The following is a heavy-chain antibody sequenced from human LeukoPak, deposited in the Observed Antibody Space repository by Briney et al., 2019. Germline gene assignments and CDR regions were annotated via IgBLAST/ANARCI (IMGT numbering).Heavy chain of an antibody. J-gene: IGHJ2*01. Sequence: SETLSLTCIVSGGSISSYYWSWIRQPPGKGLEWIGYIYYSGSTNYNPSLKSRVTISVDTSKNQFSLKLSSVTAADTAVYYCARDHGIVVVPAARGYFDLWGRGTLVTVSS. CDR2: IYYSGST. CDR3: ARDHGIVVVPAARGYFDL. V-gene: IGHV4-59*01. CDR1: GGSISSYY. D-gene: IGHD2-2*01.